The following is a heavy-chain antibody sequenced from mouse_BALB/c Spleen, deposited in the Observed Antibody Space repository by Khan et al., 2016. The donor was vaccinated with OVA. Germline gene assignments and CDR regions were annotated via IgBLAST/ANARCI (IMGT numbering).Heavy chain of an antibody. Sequence: QVQLMESGPGLVAPSQTLSITCTVSGFTLTSYGVHWVRQPPGKGLEWLGVIRAGGGKNYNSALMSRRCISKDNSKSQVFLKMNSLQTDDTALYYCARLEVLWGQGTTLTVSS. CDR2: IRAGGGK. CDR1: GFTLTSYG. J-gene: IGHJ2*01. V-gene: IGHV2-9*02. CDR3: ARLEVL.